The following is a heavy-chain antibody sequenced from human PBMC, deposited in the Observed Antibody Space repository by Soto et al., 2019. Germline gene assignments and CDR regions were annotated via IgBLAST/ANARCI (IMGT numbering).Heavy chain of an antibody. CDR1: GYTFTSFG. Sequence: ASVKVSCKASGYTFTSFGVSWLRQAPGQGPEWMGWISGYNGKTKYTQKVQGRVTLTTDTSTATAYMELRSLRSDDAAVYFCARDKVIDDFGLGSFDYWGQGTVVTVSS. D-gene: IGHD3-10*01. CDR2: ISGYNGKT. J-gene: IGHJ4*02. V-gene: IGHV1-18*04. CDR3: ARDKVIDDFGLGSFDY.